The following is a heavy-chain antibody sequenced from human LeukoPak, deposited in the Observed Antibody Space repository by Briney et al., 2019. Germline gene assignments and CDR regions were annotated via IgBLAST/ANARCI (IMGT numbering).Heavy chain of an antibody. CDR2: LSGSGGAT. CDR3: ANDITISGDYPPTCFDY. J-gene: IGHJ4*02. Sequence: LPGGSLRLSCAASGFTFSSYAMSWVRQAPGKGLEWVSSLSGSGGATYYADSVKGRFTISRDNSKNTLYLQMNSLRAEDTAVYYCANDITISGDYPPTCFDYWGQGTLVTVSS. CDR1: GFTFSSYA. D-gene: IGHD4-17*01. V-gene: IGHV3-23*01.